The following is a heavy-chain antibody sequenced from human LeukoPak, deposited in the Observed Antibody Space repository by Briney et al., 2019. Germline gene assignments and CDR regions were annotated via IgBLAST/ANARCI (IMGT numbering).Heavy chain of an antibody. CDR1: GITFSNFG. J-gene: IGHJ4*02. V-gene: IGHV3-23*01. CDR2: ISSGGRNT. D-gene: IGHD1-26*01. CDR3: AKEGSIVGATGSDY. Sequence: GGSLRVSCAASGITFSNFGMTWVRQAPGKGLEWVSSISSGGRNTYYADSVKGRFTISRDNSKNTLYLLMNTLRAGDTAIYYCAKEGSIVGATGSDYWGQGTLVTVSS.